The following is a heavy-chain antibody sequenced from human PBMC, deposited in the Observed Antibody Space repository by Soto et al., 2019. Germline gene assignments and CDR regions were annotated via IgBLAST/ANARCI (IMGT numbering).Heavy chain of an antibody. CDR1: GYTFTSYD. D-gene: IGHD3-9*01. J-gene: IGHJ6*03. Sequence: GASVKVSCKASGYTFTSYDINWVRQATGQGLEWMGWMNPNSGNTGYAQKSQGRVTMTRNTSISTAYMELSSLRSEDTAVYYCERVWNTYYDILTGYYAHYMDVWGKRTTVTVSS. CDR2: MNPNSGNT. CDR3: ERVWNTYYDILTGYYAHYMDV. V-gene: IGHV1-8*01.